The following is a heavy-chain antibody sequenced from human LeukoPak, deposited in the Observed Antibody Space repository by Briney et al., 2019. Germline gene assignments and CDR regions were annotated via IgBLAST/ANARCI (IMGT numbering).Heavy chain of an antibody. J-gene: IGHJ3*02. CDR3: AREGGYYDILTGYYYAFDI. Sequence: ASVKVSCKASGYTFTSYYMHWVRQAPGQGLEWMGIINPSGGSTSYAQKFQGKVTMTRDTSMSTVYMELSSLRSEDTAVYYCAREGGYYDILTGYYYAFDIWGQGTMVTVSS. CDR1: GYTFTSYY. D-gene: IGHD3-9*01. V-gene: IGHV1-46*01. CDR2: INPSGGST.